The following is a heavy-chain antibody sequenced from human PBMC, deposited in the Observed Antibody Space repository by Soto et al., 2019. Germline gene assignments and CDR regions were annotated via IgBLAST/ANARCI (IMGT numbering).Heavy chain of an antibody. CDR1: GGSISSSSYY. Sequence: SETLSLTCTVSGGSISSSSYYWGWIRQPPGKGLEWIGSIYYSGSTYYNPSLKSRVTISVDTSKNQFSLKLSSVTAADTAVYYCARDKSDCSGGSCYSGSPLDPWGQGTLVTVSS. CDR2: IYYSGST. V-gene: IGHV4-39*02. CDR3: ARDKSDCSGGSCYSGSPLDP. J-gene: IGHJ5*02. D-gene: IGHD2-15*01.